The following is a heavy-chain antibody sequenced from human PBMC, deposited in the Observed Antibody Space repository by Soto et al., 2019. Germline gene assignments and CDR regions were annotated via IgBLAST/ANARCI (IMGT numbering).Heavy chain of an antibody. CDR3: ARSQGSSTSLEIYYYYYYGMDV. CDR1: GGTFSSYA. V-gene: IGHV1-69*01. CDR2: IIPISEQT. J-gene: IGHJ6*02. Sequence: QVQLVQSGAEVKKPGSSVKVSCKASGGTFSSYAISWVRQAPGQGLEWMGGIIPISEQTNYAQKFQGRVTITADESKSTAYMELSSLRSEDTAVYYCARSQGSSTSLEIYYYYYYGMDVWGQGTTVTVSS. D-gene: IGHD2-2*01.